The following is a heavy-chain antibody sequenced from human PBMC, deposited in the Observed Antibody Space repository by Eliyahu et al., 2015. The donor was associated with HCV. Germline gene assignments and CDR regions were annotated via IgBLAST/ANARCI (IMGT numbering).Heavy chain of an antibody. V-gene: IGHV5-51*01. D-gene: IGHD2-15*01. CDR2: IYPGDSXT. CDR3: ARRGYCSGGSCYSWGRFDP. Sequence: EVQLVQSGAEVKKPGESLKISCKGSGYSFTSXWIGWVRPMPGKXLEGMGIIYPGDSXTRYSPSFQGQVTISADKSISTAYLQWSSLKASDTAMYYCARRGYCSGGSCYSWGRFDPWGQGTLVTVSS. CDR1: GYSFTSXW. J-gene: IGHJ5*02.